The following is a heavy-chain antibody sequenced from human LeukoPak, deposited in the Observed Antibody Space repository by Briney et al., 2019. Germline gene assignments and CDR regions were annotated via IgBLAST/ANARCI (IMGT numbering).Heavy chain of an antibody. CDR3: ARHAGYSSSSGIDY. Sequence: SETLSLTCTVSGGSISSSSYYWGWIRQPPGKGLEWIGSIYYSGSTYYNPSLKSRVTISVDTSKNQFSLKLSSVTAADTAMYYCARHAGYSSSSGIDYWGQGTLVTVSS. CDR1: GGSISSSSYY. CDR2: IYYSGST. V-gene: IGHV4-39*01. J-gene: IGHJ4*02. D-gene: IGHD6-6*01.